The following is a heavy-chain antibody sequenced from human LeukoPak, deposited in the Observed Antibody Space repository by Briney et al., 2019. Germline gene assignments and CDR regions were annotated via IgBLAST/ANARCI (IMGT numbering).Heavy chain of an antibody. CDR2: ISSSGSTI. Sequence: PGGSLRLSCAASGFTFSSYEFNWVRQAPGKGLEWVSYISSSGSTIFYADSVKGRFTISRDNAKNSLYLQMNSLRAEDTAVYHCARGDGYCSSTSCYAGPPYGLDVWGQGTTVTVSS. J-gene: IGHJ6*02. CDR3: ARGDGYCSSTSCYAGPPYGLDV. D-gene: IGHD2-2*03. CDR1: GFTFSSYE. V-gene: IGHV3-48*03.